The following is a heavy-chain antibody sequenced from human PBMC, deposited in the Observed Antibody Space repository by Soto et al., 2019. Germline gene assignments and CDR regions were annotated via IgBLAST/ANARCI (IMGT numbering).Heavy chain of an antibody. V-gene: IGHV4-39*02. CDR2: IYYSGST. CDR3: AREHDWLQNYYYYYGMDV. Sequence: SETLSLTCTVSGGSISGSSYYWGWIRQPPGKGLEWIGSIYYSGSTYYNPSLKSRVTISVDTSKNQFSLKLSSVTAADTAVYYCAREHDWLQNYYYYYGMDVWGQGTTVTVSS. CDR1: GGSISGSSYY. J-gene: IGHJ6*02. D-gene: IGHD3-9*01.